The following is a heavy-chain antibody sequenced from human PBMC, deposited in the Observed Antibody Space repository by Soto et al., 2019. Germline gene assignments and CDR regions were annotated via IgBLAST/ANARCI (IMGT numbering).Heavy chain of an antibody. CDR2: INAGNINT. CDR1: GNTFTTYA. CDR3: ATSIEARSFGFGGRYGREV. Sequence: ASVKVSCKASGNTFTTYAVHWVRQAPGQRLEWMGWINAGNINTKYSQKFQGRVTITGDTSASTAYMELSSLRSEDTAVYYCATSIEARSFGFGGRYGREVWGQGPRVPVS. V-gene: IGHV1-3*01. D-gene: IGHD6-6*01. J-gene: IGHJ6*02.